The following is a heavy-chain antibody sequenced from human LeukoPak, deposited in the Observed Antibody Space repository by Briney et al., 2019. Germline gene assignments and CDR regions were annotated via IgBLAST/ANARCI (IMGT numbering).Heavy chain of an antibody. J-gene: IGHJ5*02. V-gene: IGHV4-4*07. Sequence: PSETLSLTCTVSGGSISSYYWSWIRQPAGKGLEWIGRIYTSGSTNYNPSLKGRVTMSVDTSKNQFSLKLSSVTAADTAVYYCARDRAIAAAPSGFDPWGQGTLVTVSS. CDR1: GGSISSYY. CDR2: IYTSGST. D-gene: IGHD6-13*01. CDR3: ARDRAIAAAPSGFDP.